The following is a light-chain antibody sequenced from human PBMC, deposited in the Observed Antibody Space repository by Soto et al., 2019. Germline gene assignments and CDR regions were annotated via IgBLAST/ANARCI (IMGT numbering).Light chain of an antibody. CDR3: AAWDDSLNGVV. V-gene: IGLV1-44*01. CDR2: NNN. CDR1: SSNIGSNT. Sequence: QSVLTQPPSASGTPGQRVIISCSGSSSNIGSNTVNWYQQLPGTAPKLLIYNNNQRPSGVPDRFSGSKSGTSVSLAISGLQSEDEADYYCAAWDDSLNGVVFGGGTKVTVL. J-gene: IGLJ3*02.